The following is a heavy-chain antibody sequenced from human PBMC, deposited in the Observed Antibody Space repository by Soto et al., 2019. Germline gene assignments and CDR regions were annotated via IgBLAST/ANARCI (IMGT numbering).Heavy chain of an antibody. Sequence: VHLVESGGGLVQPGGSLRLSCAASGFNFSNHWMPWVRQRPGEGLVWVSRITSDGKSKAYAESVKGRFAISRDNAKNTLYLQMNGLTAEDTAVYYCARESGDWPLNWFDPWGQGTLVTVSS. J-gene: IGHJ5*02. CDR3: ARESGDWPLNWFDP. CDR1: GFNFSNHW. D-gene: IGHD2-21*02. V-gene: IGHV3-74*01. CDR2: ITSDGKSK.